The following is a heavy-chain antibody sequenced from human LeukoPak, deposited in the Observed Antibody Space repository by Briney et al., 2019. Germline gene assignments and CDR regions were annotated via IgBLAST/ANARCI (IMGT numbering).Heavy chain of an antibody. CDR2: INPNSGGT. D-gene: IGHD3-9*01. Sequence: ASVKVSCKASGGTFSSYAISWVRQAPGQGLEWMGWINPNSGGTNYAQKFQGRVTMTRDTSISTAYMELSRLRSDDTAVYYCASVPGLRYFDWLHYFDYWGQGTLVTVSS. CDR1: GGTFSSYA. V-gene: IGHV1-2*02. CDR3: ASVPGLRYFDWLHYFDY. J-gene: IGHJ4*02.